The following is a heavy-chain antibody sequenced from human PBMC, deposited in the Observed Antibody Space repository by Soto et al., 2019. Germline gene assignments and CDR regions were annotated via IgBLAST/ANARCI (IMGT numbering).Heavy chain of an antibody. Sequence: SETLSLTCTVSGGSISIGGYFWSWIRQHPGKGLEWIGYIYHNGDTYSNPSLKSRVTISVDTSKSQFSLRLNSVTAVDTAMYYCARGWGTGSYYKVFDIWGQGTMVTVSS. J-gene: IGHJ3*02. D-gene: IGHD1-26*01. CDR1: GGSISIGGYF. V-gene: IGHV4-31*03. CDR2: IYHNGDT. CDR3: ARGWGTGSYYKVFDI.